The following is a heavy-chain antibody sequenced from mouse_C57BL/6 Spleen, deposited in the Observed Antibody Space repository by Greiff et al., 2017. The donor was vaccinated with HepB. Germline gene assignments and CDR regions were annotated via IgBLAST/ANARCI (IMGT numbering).Heavy chain of an antibody. CDR2: INPNNGGT. V-gene: IGHV1-22*01. CDR1: GYTFTDYN. Sequence: VQLKESGPELVKPGASVKMSCKASGYTFTDYNMHWVKQSHGKSLEWIGYINPNNGGTSYNQKFKGKATLTVNKSSSTAYMELRSLTSEDSAVYYCAMKRYDYDGAWFAYWGQGTLVTVSA. D-gene: IGHD2-4*01. CDR3: AMKRYDYDGAWFAY. J-gene: IGHJ3*01.